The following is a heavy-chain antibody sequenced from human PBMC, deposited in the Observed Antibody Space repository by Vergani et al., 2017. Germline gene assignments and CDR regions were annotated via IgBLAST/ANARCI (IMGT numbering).Heavy chain of an antibody. D-gene: IGHD4-11*01. J-gene: IGHJ4*02. CDR2: IRSKAYGGTT. Sequence: EVQLVESGGGLVQPGRSLRLSCTASGFTFGDYAMSWFRQAPGKGLEWVGFIRSKAYGGTTEYDASVKGRFTISSDDSKSIAYLQMNSLKTEDTAVYYCTIPPTVTYSPTFDYWGQGTLVTVSS. CDR3: TIPPTVTYSPTFDY. V-gene: IGHV3-49*03. CDR1: GFTFGDYA.